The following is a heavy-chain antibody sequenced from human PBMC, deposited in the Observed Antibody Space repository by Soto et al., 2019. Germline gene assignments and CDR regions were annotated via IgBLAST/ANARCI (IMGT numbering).Heavy chain of an antibody. Sequence: PSETLSLACTVSGGSISSGDYYWSWIRQPPGKGLEWIGYIYYSGSTYYNPSLKSRVTISVDTSKNQFSLKLSSVTAADTAVYYCARELFAARVLDSSGYFDYWGQGTLVTVSS. CDR1: GGSISSGDYY. CDR2: IYYSGST. D-gene: IGHD6-6*01. V-gene: IGHV4-30-4*01. J-gene: IGHJ4*02. CDR3: ARELFAARVLDSSGYFDY.